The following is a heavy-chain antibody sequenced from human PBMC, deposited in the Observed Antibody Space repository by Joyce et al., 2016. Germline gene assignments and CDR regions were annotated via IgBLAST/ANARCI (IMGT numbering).Heavy chain of an antibody. CDR2: IDPRDSYT. Sequence: EVQLVQSGAEVKKPGESLRISCKGSGYSFTSHWIRWVRQMPGKGREWMGRIDPRDSYTDYSPSFEGHVTISVDKTISAAYLQWSSLRASDTAIYYCARHVTDWFDPWGQGTLVTVSS. J-gene: IGHJ5*02. CDR3: ARHVTDWFDP. CDR1: GYSFTSHW. V-gene: IGHV5-10-1*03. D-gene: IGHD3-10*02.